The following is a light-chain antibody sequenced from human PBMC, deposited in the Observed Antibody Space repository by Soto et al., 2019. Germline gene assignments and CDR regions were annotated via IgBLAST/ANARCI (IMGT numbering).Light chain of an antibody. CDR1: SGHSSYA. J-gene: IGLJ3*02. CDR3: QTWGTGIHGV. V-gene: IGLV4-69*01. CDR2: LNSDGSH. Sequence: QLVLTQSPSASASLGASVELTCTLSSGHSSYAIAWHQQQPEKGPRYLMKLNSDGSHSKGDGIPDRFSGSSSGAERYLTISSLQSEDEADYYCQTWGTGIHGVFGGGTKLTVL.